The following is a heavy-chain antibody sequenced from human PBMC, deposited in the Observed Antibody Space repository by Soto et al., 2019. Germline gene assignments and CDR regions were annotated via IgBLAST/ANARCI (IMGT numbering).Heavy chain of an antibody. V-gene: IGHV3-73*02. D-gene: IGHD6-13*01. CDR3: TRQFLRGIAEN. Sequence: DVLLVESGGDVVQPGGSLKLSCAASGFSFRESTIHWVRQASGKGLEWLGRIRPTPSVPDYAASLKGRFTLSRDDSANTAYLQMSSLETADTADYYCTRQFLRGIAENWGQGTLVTVSS. CDR2: IRPTPSVP. CDR1: GFSFREST. J-gene: IGHJ1*01.